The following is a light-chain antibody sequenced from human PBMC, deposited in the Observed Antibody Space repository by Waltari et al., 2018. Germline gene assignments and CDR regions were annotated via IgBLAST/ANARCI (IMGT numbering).Light chain of an antibody. Sequence: SYVLTQPPSVSVAPGETAGITCGGSNIGTKSVHWYQQKPGQAPVLVIYSDRDRPSWILERFSGSNSGNTATLTISRVEAGDEADYYGQVWEISSEHYVFGSGTKVTVL. CDR2: SDR. J-gene: IGLJ1*01. CDR3: QVWEISSEHYV. V-gene: IGLV3-21*01. CDR1: NIGTKS.